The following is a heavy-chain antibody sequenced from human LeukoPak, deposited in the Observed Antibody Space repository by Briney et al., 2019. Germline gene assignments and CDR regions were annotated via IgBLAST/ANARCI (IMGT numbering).Heavy chain of an antibody. Sequence: GGSLXLSCAASGFTFDDYGMSWVRHAPGKGLEWVSGINWNGGSTVYADSVKGRFTISRDNAKNSLYLQMNSLRAEDTALYYCARGSADYYYYYMDVWGKGTTVTVSS. CDR3: ARGSADYYYYYMDV. CDR2: INWNGGST. V-gene: IGHV3-20*04. J-gene: IGHJ6*03. CDR1: GFTFDDYG.